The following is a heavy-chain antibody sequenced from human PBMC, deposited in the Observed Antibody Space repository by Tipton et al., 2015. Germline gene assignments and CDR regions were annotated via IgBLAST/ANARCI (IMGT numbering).Heavy chain of an antibody. D-gene: IGHD5-12*01. J-gene: IGHJ4*02. V-gene: IGHV3-21*06. Sequence: SLRLSCAASGFTFSNFLMNWVRQAPGKGLEWISSITGSGGYKYYADSVKGRFTVSRDNDKNSLYLQMNRLRAEDTAVYYCARSGGYGWDQWGQGTLVTVSS. CDR2: ITGSGGYK. CDR1: GFTFSNFL. CDR3: ARSGGYGWDQ.